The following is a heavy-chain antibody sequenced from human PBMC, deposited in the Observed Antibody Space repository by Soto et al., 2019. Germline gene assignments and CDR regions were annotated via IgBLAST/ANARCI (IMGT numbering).Heavy chain of an antibody. V-gene: IGHV3-64D*06. Sequence: DSVKGRFTISRDNSKDTLFLQMSSLRPEDTAVYYCASIRANTYYYGMDVWGQGTTVTVSS. D-gene: IGHD3-10*01. CDR3: ASIRANTYYYGMDV. J-gene: IGHJ6*02.